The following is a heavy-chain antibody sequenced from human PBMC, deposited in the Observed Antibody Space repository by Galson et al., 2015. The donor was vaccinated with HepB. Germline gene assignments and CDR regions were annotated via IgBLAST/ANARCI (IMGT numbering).Heavy chain of an antibody. J-gene: IGHJ4*02. D-gene: IGHD4-23*01. CDR1: GFTFSSYW. V-gene: IGHV3-7*03. CDR3: ASWTYGGAFDY. Sequence: SLRLSCAASGFTFSSYWMSWVRQAPGKGLEWVANIKQDGSEKYYVDSVKGRFTISRDNAKNSLYLQMNSLRAEDTAVYYCASWTYGGAFDYWGQGTLVTVSS. CDR2: IKQDGSEK.